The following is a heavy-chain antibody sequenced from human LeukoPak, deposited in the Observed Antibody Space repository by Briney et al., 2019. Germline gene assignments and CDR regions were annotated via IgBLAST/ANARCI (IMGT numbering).Heavy chain of an antibody. J-gene: IGHJ4*02. D-gene: IGHD1-26*01. CDR1: GYTFTGYY. V-gene: IGHV1-2*02. Sequence: GASVKVSCKASGYTFTGYYMHWVRQAPGQGLEGMGWINPNSGGTNYAQKFQGRVTMTRDTSISTAYMELSRLRSDDTAVYYCARDFEEWELPAYWGQGTLVTVSS. CDR2: INPNSGGT. CDR3: ARDFEEWELPAY.